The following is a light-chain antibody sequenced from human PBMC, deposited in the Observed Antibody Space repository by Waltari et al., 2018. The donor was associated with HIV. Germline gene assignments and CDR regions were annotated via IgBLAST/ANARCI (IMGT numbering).Light chain of an antibody. Sequence: EIVLTQSPGTLPLSPGERATLSCRASQSVSSIYLAWYLQKPGQAPRLLIYGASNRATGVPDRFSGSGSGTDFTLIISRLEPEDFAVYYCQHYGGSAIYTFGQGTKLEIK. CDR3: QHYGGSAIYT. CDR2: GAS. V-gene: IGKV3-20*01. CDR1: QSVSSIY. J-gene: IGKJ2*01.